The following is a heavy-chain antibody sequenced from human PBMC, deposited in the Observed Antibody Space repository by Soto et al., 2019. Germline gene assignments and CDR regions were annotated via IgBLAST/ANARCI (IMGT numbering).Heavy chain of an antibody. Sequence: EVQLVESGGGLVKPGGSLRLSCAASGFTFSSYSMNWVRQAPGKGLEWVSSISSSSSYIYYADSVKGRFTISRDNAKNSLYLQMNGLRAEDTAVYYCARWLQCGGGASFWGQGTLVTVSS. V-gene: IGHV3-21*01. D-gene: IGHD3-16*01. CDR2: ISSSSSYI. CDR3: ARWLQCGGGASF. J-gene: IGHJ4*02. CDR1: GFTFSSYS.